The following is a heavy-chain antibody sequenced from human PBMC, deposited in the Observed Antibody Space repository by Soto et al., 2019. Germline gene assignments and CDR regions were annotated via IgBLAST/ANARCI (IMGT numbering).Heavy chain of an antibody. CDR3: ARVVGALGHWFDP. J-gene: IGHJ5*02. D-gene: IGHD1-26*01. V-gene: IGHV1-18*01. Sequence: QVQLVQSGAEVKKPGASVKVSCKASGYTFTSYGLTWVRQAPGQGLEWMGRISAYNYNTNYAQKLQRRVTMTTDTSTSTAYRELRSLRSDDTAVYYCARVVGALGHWFDPWGQGTLVTVSS. CDR1: GYTFTSYG. CDR2: ISAYNYNT.